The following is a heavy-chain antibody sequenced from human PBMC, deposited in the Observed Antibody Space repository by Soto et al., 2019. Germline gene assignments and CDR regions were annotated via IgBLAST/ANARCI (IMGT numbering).Heavy chain of an antibody. Sequence: GGSLRLSCAASGFTFSSYWMHWVRQAPGKGLEWVSAISGSGGSTYYADSVKGRFTISRDNSKNTLYLQMNSLRAEDTAVYYCAKCATLGATPDSLFDYWGQGTLVTVSS. V-gene: IGHV3-23*01. CDR2: ISGSGGST. J-gene: IGHJ4*02. CDR1: GFTFSSYW. CDR3: AKCATLGATPDSLFDY. D-gene: IGHD1-26*01.